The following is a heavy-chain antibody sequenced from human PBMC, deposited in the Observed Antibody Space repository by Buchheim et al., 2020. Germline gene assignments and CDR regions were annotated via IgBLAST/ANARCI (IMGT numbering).Heavy chain of an antibody. Sequence: QAQLVQSGPEVKKPGASVKVSCKASGFNFRSFAINWVRQAPGQGLEWMGWINPHTGVTNTPQKFQGRVTITTDISTSTAYMELMSLTSDDTAVYFCARDLTAFRPSPQWFDPWGQG. CDR3: ARDLTAFRPSPQWFDP. D-gene: IGHD3-3*02. V-gene: IGHV1-18*01. CDR2: INPHTGVT. J-gene: IGHJ5*02. CDR1: GFNFRSFA.